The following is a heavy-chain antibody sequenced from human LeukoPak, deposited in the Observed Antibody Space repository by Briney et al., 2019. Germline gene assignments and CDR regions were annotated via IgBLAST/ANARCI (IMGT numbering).Heavy chain of an antibody. J-gene: IGHJ4*02. CDR3: ARGQGTVTTH. D-gene: IGHD4-17*01. CDR1: GGSFSGYY. Sequence: SETLSLTCAVSGGSFSGYYWTWIRQPPGKGLEWIGEIDHSGNANYNPSLKSRVTISLDMSENHFSLKLTSVTAADTAVYYCARGQGTVTTHWGQGTLVTVSS. V-gene: IGHV4-34*01. CDR2: IDHSGNA.